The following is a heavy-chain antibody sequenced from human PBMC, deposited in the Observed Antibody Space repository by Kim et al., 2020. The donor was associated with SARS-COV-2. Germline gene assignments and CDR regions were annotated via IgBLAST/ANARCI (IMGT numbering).Heavy chain of an antibody. J-gene: IGHJ2*01. D-gene: IGHD2-2*01. Sequence: SETLSLTCTVSGGSISSGGYYWSWIRQHPGKGLEWIGYIYYSGSTYYNPSLKSRVTISVDTSKNQFSLKLSSVTAADTAVYYCARGSALGCSSTSCYAGWEPRPWYFDLWGRGTLVTVSS. CDR3: ARGSALGCSSTSCYAGWEPRPWYFDL. CDR2: IYYSGST. CDR1: GGSISSGGYY. V-gene: IGHV4-31*03.